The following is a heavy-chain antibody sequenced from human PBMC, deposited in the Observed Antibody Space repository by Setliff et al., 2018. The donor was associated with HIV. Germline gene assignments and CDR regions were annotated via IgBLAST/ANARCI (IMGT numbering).Heavy chain of an antibody. D-gene: IGHD1-26*01. V-gene: IGHV4-59*08. CDR1: GASITSHN. CDR3: ARHRDGGTYPLDY. CDR2: IYYSGNT. Sequence: LSLTCSVSGASITSHNWSWIRQAAGKGLEWIGWIYYSGNTRYNPSLKSRVTISLDTSKNRFSLQLTSVTAADTAVYYCARHRDGGTYPLDYWGQGTLVTVS. J-gene: IGHJ4*02.